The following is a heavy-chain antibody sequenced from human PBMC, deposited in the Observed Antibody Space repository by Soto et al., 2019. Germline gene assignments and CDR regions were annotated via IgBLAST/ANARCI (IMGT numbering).Heavy chain of an antibody. CDR2: IIPIFGTA. D-gene: IGHD6-13*01. Sequence: SVKVSCKASGGTFSSYAISWVRQAPGQGLEWMGGIIPIFGTANYAQKFQGRVTITADKSTSTAYMELSSLRSEDTAVYYCARVAAAEGYYYYGMDVWGQGTTVTVSS. V-gene: IGHV1-69*06. CDR1: GGTFSSYA. J-gene: IGHJ6*02. CDR3: ARVAAAEGYYYYGMDV.